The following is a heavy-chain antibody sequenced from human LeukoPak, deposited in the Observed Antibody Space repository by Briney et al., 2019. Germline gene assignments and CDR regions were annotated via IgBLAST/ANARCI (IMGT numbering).Heavy chain of an antibody. CDR2: IYYSGST. CDR1: GYSISSGYY. CDR3: AREGVVGATFWSRDTFDI. D-gene: IGHD1-26*01. V-gene: IGHV4-38-2*02. Sequence: PSETLSLTCTVSGYSISSGYYWGWIRQPPGKGLEWSGSIYYSGSTYYNPSLKSRITISVDTSKNQFSLRLSSVTAADTAVYYCAREGVVGATFWSRDTFDIWGQGTMVTVSS. J-gene: IGHJ3*02.